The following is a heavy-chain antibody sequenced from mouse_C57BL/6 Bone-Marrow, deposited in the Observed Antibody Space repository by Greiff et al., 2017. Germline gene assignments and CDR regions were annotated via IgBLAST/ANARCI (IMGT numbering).Heavy chain of an antibody. CDR1: GYTFTSYG. CDR2: IYPRSGNT. Sequence: QVQLKQSGAELARPGASVKLSCKASGYTFTSYGISWVKQRTGQGLEWIGEIYPRSGNTYYNEKFKGKATLTADKSSSTAYMELRSLTSEDSAVYFCARGNYDYDGYFDVWCTGTTVTVSS. V-gene: IGHV1-81*01. D-gene: IGHD2-4*01. CDR3: ARGNYDYDGYFDV. J-gene: IGHJ1*03.